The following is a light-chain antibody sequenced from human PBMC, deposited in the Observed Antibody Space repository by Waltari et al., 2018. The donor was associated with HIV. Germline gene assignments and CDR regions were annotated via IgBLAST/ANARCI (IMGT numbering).Light chain of an antibody. CDR2: KDI. Sequence: SYELTQPPSVSVSPGQTARITCSGDALPKQYAYWYQQKPGQAPILVIYKDIERPSGIPERFSGSSSGTTVTLTISGVQAEDDADYYCQSADSSDTFVFGSGTKVTVL. CDR3: QSADSSDTFV. J-gene: IGLJ1*01. V-gene: IGLV3-25*03. CDR1: ALPKQY.